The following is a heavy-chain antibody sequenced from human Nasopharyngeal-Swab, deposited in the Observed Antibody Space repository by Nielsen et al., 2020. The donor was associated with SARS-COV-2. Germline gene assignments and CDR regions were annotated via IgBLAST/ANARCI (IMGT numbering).Heavy chain of an antibody. Sequence: SETLSLTCAVYGGSFSGFYWSWVRQPPGKGLEWIGEINHSGSTNYNPSLKSRVTISVNTSKNQFFLMLSSVTAADTAVYYCARDHATTVTTFYYYYYYGMDVWGQGTTVTVSS. J-gene: IGHJ6*02. D-gene: IGHD4-17*01. V-gene: IGHV4-34*01. CDR1: GGSFSGFY. CDR3: ARDHATTVTTFYYYYYYGMDV. CDR2: INHSGST.